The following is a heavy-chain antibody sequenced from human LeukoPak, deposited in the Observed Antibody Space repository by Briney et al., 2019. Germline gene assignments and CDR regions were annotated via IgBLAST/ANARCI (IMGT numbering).Heavy chain of an antibody. Sequence: SETLSPTCTVSGGSISSYYWSWIRQPPGKGLEWIGYIYDSGSTNYNPSLKSRVTISVDTSKNQFSLKLSSVTAADTAVYYCARVGGTNYYYYGMDVWGQGTTVTVSS. D-gene: IGHD1-1*01. J-gene: IGHJ6*02. CDR1: GGSISSYY. CDR3: ARVGGTNYYYYGMDV. CDR2: IYDSGST. V-gene: IGHV4-59*01.